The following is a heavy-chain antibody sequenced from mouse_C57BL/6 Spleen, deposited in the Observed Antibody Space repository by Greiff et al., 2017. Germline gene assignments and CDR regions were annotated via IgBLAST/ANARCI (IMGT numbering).Heavy chain of an antibody. J-gene: IGHJ1*03. CDR1: GYTFTDYY. V-gene: IGHV1-26*01. Sequence: EVQLQQSGPELVKPGASVKISCKASGYTFTDYYMNWVKQSHGKSLEWIGDINPNNGGTSYNQKFKGKATLTVDKSSSTAYMELRSLTSEDPAVYYCAREGTVVATPYWYFDVWGTGTTVTVSS. D-gene: IGHD1-1*01. CDR2: INPNNGGT. CDR3: AREGTVVATPYWYFDV.